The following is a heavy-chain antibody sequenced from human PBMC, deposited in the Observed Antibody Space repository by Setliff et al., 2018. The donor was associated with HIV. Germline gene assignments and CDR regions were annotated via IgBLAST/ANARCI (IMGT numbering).Heavy chain of an antibody. V-gene: IGHV4-31*03. Sequence: SETLSLTCSVSGVSIVSGGFYFSWIRQHPGKGLEWLGTVHYTGKTYYNPSLQSRLTMSADTSKNHLYLKMNSVTAADTAVYFCVGEIAPAARLPNVGGPPPPGYYHYMDVWGKGTTVTVSS. CDR2: VHYTGKT. J-gene: IGHJ6*03. CDR3: VGEIAPAARLPNVGGPPPPGYYHYMDV. D-gene: IGHD2-8*01. CDR1: GVSIVSGGFY.